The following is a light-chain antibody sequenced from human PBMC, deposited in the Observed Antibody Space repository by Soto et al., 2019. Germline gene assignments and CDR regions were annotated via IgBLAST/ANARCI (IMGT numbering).Light chain of an antibody. CDR2: GAT. CDR3: QQYGSSPPSVT. V-gene: IGKV3-20*01. Sequence: EIVMTQPPATLSVSPGERATLSCRASQSVSSNLAWYQQKPGQAPRLLIYGATTRATGIPDRFSGSGSGTDFTLTISRLEPEDFAVYYCQQYGSSPPSVTFGQGTRLEIK. J-gene: IGKJ5*01. CDR1: QSVSSN.